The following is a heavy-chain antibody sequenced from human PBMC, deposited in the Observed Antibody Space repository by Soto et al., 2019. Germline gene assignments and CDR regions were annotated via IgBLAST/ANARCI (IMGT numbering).Heavy chain of an antibody. CDR1: GYSFTSYW. D-gene: IGHD6-13*01. CDR2: IYPGDSDT. CDR3: ARTYSSSWFGGDYYGMDV. V-gene: IGHV5-51*01. Sequence: GESLKISCKGSGYSFTSYWIGWVRQMPGKGLEWMGIIYPGDSDTRYSPSFQGQVTISADKSISTAYLQWSSLKASDTAMYYCARTYSSSWFGGDYYGMDVWGQGTTGTVSS. J-gene: IGHJ6*02.